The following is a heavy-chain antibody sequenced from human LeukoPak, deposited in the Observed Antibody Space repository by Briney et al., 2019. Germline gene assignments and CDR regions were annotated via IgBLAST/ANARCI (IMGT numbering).Heavy chain of an antibody. CDR3: AKSRLYGSGSSSSDY. CDR1: GFTFRTYA. J-gene: IGHJ4*02. Sequence: GGSLRLSCAASGFTFRTYAMSWVRQAPGKGLEWVSAISGSGGSTYYTDSVKGRFTIPRDNSKNTLYLQMNSLRVEDTAVYYCAKSRLYGSGSSSSDYWGQGTLVTVSS. V-gene: IGHV3-23*01. CDR2: ISGSGGST. D-gene: IGHD3-10*01.